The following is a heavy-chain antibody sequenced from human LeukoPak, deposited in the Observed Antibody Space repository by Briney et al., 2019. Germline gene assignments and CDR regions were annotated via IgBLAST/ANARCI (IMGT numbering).Heavy chain of an antibody. CDR2: ISPSGGST. Sequence: GASVKVSCKAFGYTFTSNYMHWVRQAPGQGPEWMGVISPSGGSTTYAQKFQGRVTLTRDMSTSTDYLELSSLRSEDTAVYYCARGVVAAPQTFDYWGQGTLVAVSS. CDR3: ARGVVAAPQTFDY. CDR1: GYTFTSNY. D-gene: IGHD2-15*01. V-gene: IGHV1-46*01. J-gene: IGHJ4*02.